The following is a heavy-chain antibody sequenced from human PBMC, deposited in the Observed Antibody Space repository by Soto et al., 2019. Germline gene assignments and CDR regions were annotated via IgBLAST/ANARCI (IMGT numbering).Heavy chain of an antibody. Sequence: ASVKVSCKASGGTFSSYAISWVRQAPGQGLEWMGGIIPIFGTANYAQKFQGRVTITADESTSTAYMELSSLRSEDTAVYYCARSEHIVVVWSYYYYGMDVWGQGTTVTVSS. D-gene: IGHD3-22*01. V-gene: IGHV1-69*13. CDR2: IIPIFGTA. CDR3: ARSEHIVVVWSYYYYGMDV. CDR1: GGTFSSYA. J-gene: IGHJ6*02.